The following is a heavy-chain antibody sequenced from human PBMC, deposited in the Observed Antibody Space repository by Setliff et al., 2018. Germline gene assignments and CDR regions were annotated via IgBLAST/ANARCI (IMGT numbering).Heavy chain of an antibody. V-gene: IGHV3-9*01. D-gene: IGHD2-15*01. J-gene: IGHJ4*02. CDR3: VPQGPGYGNGPSCYPLDY. CDR2: ISWNSGSI. CDR1: GFSFDDNA. Sequence: GGSLRLSCAVSGFSFDDNAMYWVRQVPGKGLEWVSAISWNSGSIGYADSVRGRFTISRDNAKNSLNLQMNSLRADDTAVYYCVPQGPGYGNGPSCYPLDYWGQGTLVTVSS.